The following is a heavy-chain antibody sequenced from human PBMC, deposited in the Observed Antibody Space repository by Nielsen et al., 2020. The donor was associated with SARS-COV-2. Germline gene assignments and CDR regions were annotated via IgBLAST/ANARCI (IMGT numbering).Heavy chain of an antibody. CDR3: ARGDLVVVPSPLLGLGPIFYSFYLDV. J-gene: IGHJ6*03. V-gene: IGHV4-4*02. CDR1: GGSVSSNDW. Sequence: SETLSLTCAVSGGSVSSNDWWTWVRQSPGKGLEWIGEVSHSGSTNYSPSLKSRVTLSMDKSRRQFSLRLASVSAADTAVYFCARGDLVVVPSPLLGLGPIFYSFYLDVWGKGTTVIVSS. CDR2: VSHSGST. D-gene: IGHD2-2*02.